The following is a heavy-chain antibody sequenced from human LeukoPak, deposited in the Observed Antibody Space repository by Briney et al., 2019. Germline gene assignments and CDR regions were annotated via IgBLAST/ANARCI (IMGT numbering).Heavy chain of an antibody. Sequence: GESLKISCKGSGYSFTSYWLGWVRQMPGKGLEWMGIIYPGDSDTRYSPSFQGQVTISADKSISTAYLQWSSLRASDTAMYYCARPDYYDSSGYSDYWGQGTLVTVSS. V-gene: IGHV5-51*01. CDR3: ARPDYYDSSGYSDY. CDR2: IYPGDSDT. CDR1: GYSFTSYW. D-gene: IGHD3-22*01. J-gene: IGHJ4*02.